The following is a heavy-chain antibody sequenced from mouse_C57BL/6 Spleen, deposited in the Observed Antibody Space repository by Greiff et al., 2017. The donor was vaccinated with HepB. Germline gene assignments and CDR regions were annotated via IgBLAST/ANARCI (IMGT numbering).Heavy chain of an antibody. J-gene: IGHJ2*01. CDR3: ARWRYYGSSLDY. CDR2: INPSTGGT. V-gene: IGHV1-42*01. CDR1: GYSFTGYY. Sequence: VQLKESGPELVKPGASVKISCKASGYSFTGYYMNWVKQSPEKSLEWIGEINPSTGGTTYNQKFKAKATLTVDKSSSTAYMQLKSLTSEDSAVYYCARWRYYGSSLDYWGQGTTLTVSS. D-gene: IGHD1-1*01.